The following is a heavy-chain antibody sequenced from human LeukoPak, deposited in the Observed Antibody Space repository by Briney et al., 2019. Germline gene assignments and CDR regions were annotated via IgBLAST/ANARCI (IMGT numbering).Heavy chain of an antibody. CDR1: GYTFSNYG. J-gene: IGHJ4*02. V-gene: IGHV1-18*01. CDR2: ISAYNGNT. Sequence: ASVKVSCKASGYTFSNYGFSWVRQAPGQGLEWMGWISAYNGNTNYAQKLQGRVTMTTDTSATTAYMELRSLISADTAVYYCARTGWLQSDPFDSWGQGTLVTVSS. CDR3: ARTGWLQSDPFDS. D-gene: IGHD5-24*01.